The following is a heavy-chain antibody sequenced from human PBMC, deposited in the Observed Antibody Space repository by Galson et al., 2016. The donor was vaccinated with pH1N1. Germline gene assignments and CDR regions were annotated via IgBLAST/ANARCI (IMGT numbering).Heavy chain of an antibody. V-gene: IGHV2-5*02. J-gene: IGHJ3*02. CDR3: AHMFWEFEAAAGTGAFDI. CDR1: GFSLSTSGVG. Sequence: PALVKPPQTLTLTCTFSGFSLSTSGVGVGWIRQPPGKALEWLALIYWDDDKRYSPSLKSRLTITKDTSKNQVVLTMTNMDPVDTATYYCAHMFWEFEAAAGTGAFDIWGQGTMVTVSS. D-gene: IGHD6-13*01. CDR2: IYWDDDK.